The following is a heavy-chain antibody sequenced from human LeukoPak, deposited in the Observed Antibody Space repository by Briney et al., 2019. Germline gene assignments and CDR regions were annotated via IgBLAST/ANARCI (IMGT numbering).Heavy chain of an antibody. CDR1: GFTFSSYA. CDR3: TTGGDDIAEAWFDF. J-gene: IGHJ4*02. Sequence: PGGSLRLSCAASGFTFSSYAMSWVRQAPGKGLEWVGRIKSETDGGTTDYAAPVKGRFTISRNDSKNTLYLQMNSLRTEDTAVYYCTTGGDDIAEAWFDFWGQGTLVTVSS. D-gene: IGHD6-13*01. V-gene: IGHV3-15*01. CDR2: IKSETDGGTT.